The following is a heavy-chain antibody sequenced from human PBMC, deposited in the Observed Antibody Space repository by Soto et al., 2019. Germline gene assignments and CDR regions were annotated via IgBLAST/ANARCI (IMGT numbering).Heavy chain of an antibody. J-gene: IGHJ4*02. CDR1: GFTFSSYA. Sequence: GGSLRLSCAASGFTFSSYAMHWVRQAPGKGLEWVAVISYDGSNKYYADSVKGRFTISRDNSKNTLYLQMNSLRAEDTAVYYCARDGEIWFGELYGYFDYWGQGTLVTVSS. CDR3: ARDGEIWFGELYGYFDY. V-gene: IGHV3-30-3*01. D-gene: IGHD3-10*01. CDR2: ISYDGSNK.